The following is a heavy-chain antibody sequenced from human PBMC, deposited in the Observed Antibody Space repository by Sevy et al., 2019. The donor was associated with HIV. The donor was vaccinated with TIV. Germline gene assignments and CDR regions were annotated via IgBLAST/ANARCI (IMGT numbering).Heavy chain of an antibody. Sequence: GGSLRLSCAASGFTFSSYAMHWVRQAPGKGLEWVAVISYDGSNKYYADSVKGRFTISRDNSKNTLYLQMNSLRAEDTAVYYCARSFDDWLLCAFDYWGQGTLVTVSS. CDR3: ARSFDDWLLCAFDY. CDR2: ISYDGSNK. V-gene: IGHV3-30-3*01. CDR1: GFTFSSYA. J-gene: IGHJ4*02. D-gene: IGHD3-9*01.